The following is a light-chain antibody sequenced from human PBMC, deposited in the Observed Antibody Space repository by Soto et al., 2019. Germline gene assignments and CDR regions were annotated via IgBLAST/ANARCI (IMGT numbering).Light chain of an antibody. CDR1: SSDIGGYNY. Sequence: QSALTQPASVSGSPGQSITISCTGTSSDIGGYNYVSWYQQHPGKAPKLMIYDVSDRPSGVSNRFSGSKSGNTASLTISGLQAEDEVDYYCASYASSNTVLFGGGTKLTVL. J-gene: IGLJ2*01. CDR2: DVS. CDR3: ASYASSNTVL. V-gene: IGLV2-14*03.